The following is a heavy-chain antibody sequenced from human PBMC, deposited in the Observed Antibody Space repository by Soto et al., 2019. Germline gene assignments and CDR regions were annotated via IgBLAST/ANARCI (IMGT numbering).Heavy chain of an antibody. CDR1: GGTFSSYS. D-gene: IGHD2-8*01. V-gene: IGHV1-69*01. CDR2: IIPICGTA. J-gene: IGHJ4*02. CDR3: ARDGVRHSGGIDY. Sequence: QVQLVQSGAEVKKPGSSLQVSCKASGGTFSSYSINWVRQAPGQGLEWMGEIIPICGTANYAQRFQGRVTITADESTSTAYIELSSLRSENTAVYYCARDGVRHSGGIDYWGQGTLVTVSS.